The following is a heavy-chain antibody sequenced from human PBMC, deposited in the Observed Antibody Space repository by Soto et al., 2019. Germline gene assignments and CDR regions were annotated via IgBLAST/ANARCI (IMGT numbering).Heavy chain of an antibody. J-gene: IGHJ4*02. CDR1: GFTFSSYG. Sequence: QVQLVESGGGVVQPGRSLRLSCAASGFTFSSYGMHWVRQAPGKGLEWVAVIWYDGSNKYYADSVKGRFTISRDNSKNTLYLQMNSLRAEDTAVYYCARDAEKLYSSGLMPFDYWGQGTLVTVSS. CDR2: IWYDGSNK. CDR3: ARDAEKLYSSGLMPFDY. V-gene: IGHV3-33*01. D-gene: IGHD6-19*01.